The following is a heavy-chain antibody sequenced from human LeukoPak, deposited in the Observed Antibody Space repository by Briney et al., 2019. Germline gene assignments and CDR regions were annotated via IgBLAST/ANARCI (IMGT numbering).Heavy chain of an antibody. Sequence: GASVKVSCKASGYTFSKYGISWVRQAPGQGLEWMGWISGYNAYTHYAQKLQGRVTMTTDTSTSTAYMELRSLRSDDTAVYYCARDRRRDYQLPADNWGQGTLVTVSS. CDR2: ISGYNAYT. V-gene: IGHV1-18*01. D-gene: IGHD2-2*01. CDR3: ARDRRRDYQLPADN. J-gene: IGHJ4*02. CDR1: GYTFSKYG.